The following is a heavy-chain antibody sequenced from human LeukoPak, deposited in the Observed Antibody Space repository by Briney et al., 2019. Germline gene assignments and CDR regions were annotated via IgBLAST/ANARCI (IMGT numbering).Heavy chain of an antibody. CDR3: ARGPHIAAAGTGRFWNY. V-gene: IGHV4-34*01. CDR2: INHSGST. Sequence: SETLSLTCAVYGGSFSGYYWSWIRQPPGKGLEWIGEINHSGSTNYNPSLKSRVTISVDTSKNQFSLKLRPVTAADTAVYYCARGPHIAAAGTGRFWNYWGQGTLVTVSS. D-gene: IGHD6-13*01. J-gene: IGHJ4*02. CDR1: GGSFSGYY.